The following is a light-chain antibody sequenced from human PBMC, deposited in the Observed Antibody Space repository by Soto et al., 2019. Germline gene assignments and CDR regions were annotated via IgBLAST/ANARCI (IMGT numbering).Light chain of an antibody. CDR1: QSVSSTY. CDR2: GAS. J-gene: IGKJ1*01. V-gene: IGKV3-20*01. CDR3: QQYGSSPPT. Sequence: ELVLTQSPGTLSLSPGERATLSCRASQSVSSTYLAWYQQKPGQAPRLLIYGASSRATGIPDRFSGSGSGTDFTLTISRLEPEEFAVYYCQQYGSSPPTFGQGTKVEIK.